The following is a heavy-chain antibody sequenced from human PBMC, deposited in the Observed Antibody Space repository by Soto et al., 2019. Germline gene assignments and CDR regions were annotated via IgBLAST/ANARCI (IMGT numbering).Heavy chain of an antibody. J-gene: IGHJ4*02. V-gene: IGHV4-34*01. CDR2: INHSGST. D-gene: IGHD5-12*01. Sequence: SEILSLTCAVYGGSFSGYSWNGIRQPPGKGLEWIGEINHSGSTNYNPSLKSRVTISLDTSKNQFSLRLTSLTAADTAVYFCARAPQIVAMGRPFDYWGQGILVTVSS. CDR1: GGSFSGYS. CDR3: ARAPQIVAMGRPFDY.